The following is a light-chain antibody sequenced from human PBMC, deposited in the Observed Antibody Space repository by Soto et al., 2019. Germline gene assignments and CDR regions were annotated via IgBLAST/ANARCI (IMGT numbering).Light chain of an antibody. CDR3: QQYNSYMYT. CDR1: QSISSY. V-gene: IGKV1-5*03. CDR2: KAS. Sequence: DIQMTQSPSSLSASVGDRVTITCWASQSISSYLNWYQQKPGKAPKLLIYKASSLESGVPSRFSGSGSGTEFTLTISSLQPDDFATYYCQQYNSYMYTFGQGTKLEIK. J-gene: IGKJ2*01.